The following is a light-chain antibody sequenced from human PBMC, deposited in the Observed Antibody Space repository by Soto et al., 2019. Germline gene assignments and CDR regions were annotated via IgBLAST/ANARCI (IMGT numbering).Light chain of an antibody. J-gene: IGLJ2*01. CDR3: SSFASTSTVI. CDR2: DVT. Sequence: QSALTQPASVSGSPEQSITISCTGTSSDIGGYNYVSWYQQHPGKAPKLLIXDVTXRPSGVSNRFSXSKSGNTASLTISVXXXXXXAYYYCSSFASTSTVIFGGGTKLTVL. V-gene: IGLV2-14*01. CDR1: SSDIGGYNY.